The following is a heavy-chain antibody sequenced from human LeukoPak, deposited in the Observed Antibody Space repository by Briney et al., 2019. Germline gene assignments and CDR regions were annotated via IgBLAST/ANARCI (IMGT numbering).Heavy chain of an antibody. CDR1: GFTLSTYA. V-gene: IGHV3-23*01. CDR3: AKARGYDSSYAFDT. Sequence: PGGSLRLSCAASGFTLSTYAMSWVRQAPGKGLDWVSTISVSGGSISYADSVRGRFTISRDNSKNTLYLQMDSLRAEDTAVYFCAKARGYDSSYAFDTWGQGTTVTVSS. CDR2: ISVSGGSI. D-gene: IGHD3-22*01. J-gene: IGHJ3*02.